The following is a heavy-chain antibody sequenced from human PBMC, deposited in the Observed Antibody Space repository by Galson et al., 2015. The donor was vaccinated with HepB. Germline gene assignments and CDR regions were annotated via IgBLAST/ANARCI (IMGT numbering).Heavy chain of an antibody. D-gene: IGHD3-9*01. V-gene: IGHV1-46*01. CDR2: INPSGGST. Sequence: SVKVSCKASGYTFTSYYMHWVRQAPGQGLEWMGIINPSGGSTSYAQKFQGRVTMTRDTSTSTVYMELSSLRSEDTAVYYCARDGRAYYDILTGIAVFDYWGQGTLVTVSS. J-gene: IGHJ4*02. CDR3: ARDGRAYYDILTGIAVFDY. CDR1: GYTFTSYY.